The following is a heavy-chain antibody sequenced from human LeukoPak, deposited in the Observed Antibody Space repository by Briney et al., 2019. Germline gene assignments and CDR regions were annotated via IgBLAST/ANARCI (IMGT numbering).Heavy chain of an antibody. V-gene: IGHV1-8*01. CDR3: ARGPGVYSYGPGCLDY. D-gene: IGHD5-18*01. CDR2: MNPNSGNT. J-gene: IGHJ4*02. CDR1: GYTFTSYD. Sequence: ASVKVSCKASGYTFTSYDINWVRQATGQGLEWMGWMNPNSGNTGYAQKFQGRVTMTRNTSISTAYMELSSLRSEDTAVYYCARGPGVYSYGPGCLDYWGQGTLVTVSS.